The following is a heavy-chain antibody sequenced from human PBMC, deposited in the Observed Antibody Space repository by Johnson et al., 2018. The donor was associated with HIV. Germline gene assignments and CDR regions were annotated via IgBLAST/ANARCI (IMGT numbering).Heavy chain of an antibody. D-gene: IGHD1-26*01. Sequence: QVQLVESGGGVVQPGRSLRLSCAASGFTFSSYAMHWVRQAPGKGLEWVAVISYDGSNKYYPDSVKGRITISRDNSKNTLYLQMNSLRAEDTAVYYCARGRDSGSYGDAFDIWGQGTMVTVSS. J-gene: IGHJ3*02. CDR1: GFTFSSYA. V-gene: IGHV3-30*14. CDR3: ARGRDSGSYGDAFDI. CDR2: ISYDGSNK.